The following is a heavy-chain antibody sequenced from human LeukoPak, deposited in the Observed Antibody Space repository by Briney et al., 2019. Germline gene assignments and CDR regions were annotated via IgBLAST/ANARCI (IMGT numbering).Heavy chain of an antibody. J-gene: IGHJ4*01. V-gene: IGHV3-48*04. CDR3: ARDTRGESDY. D-gene: IGHD2-2*01. CDR1: GFTFSSYG. CDR2: ISSSGSTI. Sequence: GGSLRLSCAASGFTFSSYGMHWVRQAPGKGLEWVSYISSSGSTIYYADSVKGRFTISRDNAKNSLYLQMNSLRAEDTAVYYCARDTRGESDYWGHGTLVTVSS.